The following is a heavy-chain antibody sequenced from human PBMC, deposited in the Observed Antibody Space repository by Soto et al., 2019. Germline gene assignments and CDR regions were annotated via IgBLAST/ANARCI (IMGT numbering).Heavy chain of an antibody. D-gene: IGHD3-10*01. CDR1: GFTFSSYW. Sequence: GGSLRLSCAASGFTFSSYWMHWVRQAPGKGLVWVSRISDDGSSTTYADFVKGRFTISRDNAKNTLSLQMNSLRAEDTALYYCARSGSADYWGQGTLVTVSS. J-gene: IGHJ4*02. CDR3: ARSGSADY. CDR2: ISDDGSST. V-gene: IGHV3-74*01.